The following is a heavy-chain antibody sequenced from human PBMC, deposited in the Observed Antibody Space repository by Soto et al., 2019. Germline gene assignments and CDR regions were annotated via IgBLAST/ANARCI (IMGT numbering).Heavy chain of an antibody. Sequence: KPSETLSLTCTVSVGSISSGGYYFSWIRQHPGKGLEWIGYIYYSGRTYYNPSLKSRVTISLDTSKNQWSLKLSAVTAADTGVYYCARARVAATYWFEPWGQGTLVTVSS. V-gene: IGHV4-31*03. CDR1: VGSISSGGYY. D-gene: IGHD2-15*01. J-gene: IGHJ5*02. CDR2: IYYSGRT. CDR3: ARARVAATYWFEP.